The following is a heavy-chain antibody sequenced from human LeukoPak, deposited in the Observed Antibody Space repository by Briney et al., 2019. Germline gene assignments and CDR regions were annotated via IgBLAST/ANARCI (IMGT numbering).Heavy chain of an antibody. CDR2: IYYSGST. Sequence: SETLSFTCTGSGGSISSYYWSWIRQPPGKGLEWIGYIYYSGSTNYNPSLKSRVTISVDTSKNQFSLKLSSVTAADTAVYYCARDLGYYGSGSYYNGAWWFDPWGQGTLVTVSS. CDR3: ARDLGYYGSGSYYNGAWWFDP. D-gene: IGHD3-10*01. V-gene: IGHV4-59*01. CDR1: GGSISSYY. J-gene: IGHJ5*02.